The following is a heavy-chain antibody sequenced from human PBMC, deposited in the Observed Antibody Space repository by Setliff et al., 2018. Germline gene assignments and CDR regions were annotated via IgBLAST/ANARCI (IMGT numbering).Heavy chain of an antibody. V-gene: IGHV3-7*01. CDR2: IKQDGSEK. CDR3: AREASVDFWSGYPYYYYMDV. Sequence: LSLTCAVYGGSFSGYYWSWIRQPPGKGLEWVANIKQDGSEKYYVDSVKGRFTISRDNAKNSLYLQMNSLRAEDTAVYYCAREASVDFWSGYPYYYYMDVWGKGTTVTVSS. D-gene: IGHD3-3*01. CDR1: GGSFSGYY. J-gene: IGHJ6*03.